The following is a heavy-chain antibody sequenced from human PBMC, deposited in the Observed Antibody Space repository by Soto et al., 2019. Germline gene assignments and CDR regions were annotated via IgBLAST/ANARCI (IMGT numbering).Heavy chain of an antibody. CDR1: GGSFNGYY. Sequence: PSETLSLTCAVYGGSFNGYYWSWIRQPPGKGLEWIGEINHSGSTNYNPSLKSRVTISVDTSKNQFSLKLSSVTAADTAVYYCGRGRYCSSTRFLRTSSYYSYMDVRGKWTTVXVSS. V-gene: IGHV4-34*01. J-gene: IGHJ6*03. CDR2: INHSGST. CDR3: GRGRYCSSTRFLRTSSYYSYMDV. D-gene: IGHD2-2*01.